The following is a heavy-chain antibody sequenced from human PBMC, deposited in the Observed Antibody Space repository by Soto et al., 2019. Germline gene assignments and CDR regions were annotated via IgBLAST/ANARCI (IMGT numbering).Heavy chain of an antibody. CDR2: ISGSGTNI. Sequence: EVQLLESGGGFAQPGGSLRLSCAASGFTFSSYAMHWVRQAPGRGLEWVSTISGSGTNIYYADSVQGRFTISRDNPQNTLFLQMTSLRVDDAATYYCAKDGFGGASDYWGQGTHVTVSS. V-gene: IGHV3-23*01. J-gene: IGHJ4*02. D-gene: IGHD3-3*01. CDR1: GFTFSSYA. CDR3: AKDGFGGASDY.